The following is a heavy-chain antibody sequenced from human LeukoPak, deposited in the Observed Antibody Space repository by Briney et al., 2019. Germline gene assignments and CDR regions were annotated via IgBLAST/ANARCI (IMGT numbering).Heavy chain of an antibody. D-gene: IGHD2-15*01. J-gene: IGHJ6*02. V-gene: IGHV3-21*01. Sequence: PGGSLRLSCAASGFTFSSYSMNWVRQAPGKGLEWVSSISSSSSYIYYADSVKGRFTISRDNAKNSLYLQMNSLRAEDTAVYYCARAGGSPYSMDVWGQGTTVTVSS. CDR1: GFTFSSYS. CDR3: ARAGGSPYSMDV. CDR2: ISSSSSYI.